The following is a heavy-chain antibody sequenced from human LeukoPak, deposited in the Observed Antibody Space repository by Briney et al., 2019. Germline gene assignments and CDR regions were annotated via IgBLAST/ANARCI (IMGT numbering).Heavy chain of an antibody. Sequence: GASVKVSCKASGYTFTNYDINWVRQAPGQGLEWMGWMNTNSGYTGYAQEFQGRVTITRNTSISTAYMELSSLRSDDTAVYYCARGQLRLRHRGFDPWGQGTLVTVSS. D-gene: IGHD4-17*01. CDR2: MNTNSGYT. J-gene: IGHJ5*02. V-gene: IGHV1-8*03. CDR1: GYTFTNYD. CDR3: ARGQLRLRHRGFDP.